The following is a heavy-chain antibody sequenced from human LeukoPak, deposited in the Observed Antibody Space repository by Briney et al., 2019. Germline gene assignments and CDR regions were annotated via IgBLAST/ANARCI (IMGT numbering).Heavy chain of an antibody. J-gene: IGHJ3*02. CDR2: INHSGST. V-gene: IGHV4-34*01. Sequence: SETLSLTCAVYGGSFSGYYWSWIRQPPGKGLEWIGEINHSGSTNYNPSLKSRVTISVDTSKNQFSLKLSSVTAADTAVYYCASRGSRDGSEGAFDIWGQGTMVTVSS. CDR1: GGSFSGYY. D-gene: IGHD3-16*01. CDR3: ASRGSRDGSEGAFDI.